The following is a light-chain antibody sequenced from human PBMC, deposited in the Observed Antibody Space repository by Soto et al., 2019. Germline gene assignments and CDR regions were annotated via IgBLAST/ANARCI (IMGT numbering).Light chain of an antibody. CDR1: SSDIGSYNY. CDR2: EVN. J-gene: IGLJ1*01. V-gene: IGLV2-14*01. CDR3: ASLTTTSTRV. Sequence: QSVLTQPASVSGSPGQSITVSCTGTSSDIGSYNYVSWYQQHPGKAPKLIIYEVNNRPSGVSNRFSGSKSGNTASLTVSGLQAEDEADYYCASLTTTSTRVFGTGTKVTVL.